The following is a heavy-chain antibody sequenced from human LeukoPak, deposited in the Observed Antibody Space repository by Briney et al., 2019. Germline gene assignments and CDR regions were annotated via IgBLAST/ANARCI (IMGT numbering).Heavy chain of an antibody. CDR1: GFTFSSYS. D-gene: IGHD5-18*01. CDR2: ISSSSTSM. CDR3: SRERGYSYGYSDY. V-gene: IGHV3-21*01. Sequence: GGSLRLSCAASGFTFSSYSMNWVRQAPGKGLEWVSSISSSSTSMYYADSVKGRFTISRDNAKNSLYLQMNSLRAEDTAVYYCSRERGYSYGYSDYWGQGTLVTVSS. J-gene: IGHJ4*02.